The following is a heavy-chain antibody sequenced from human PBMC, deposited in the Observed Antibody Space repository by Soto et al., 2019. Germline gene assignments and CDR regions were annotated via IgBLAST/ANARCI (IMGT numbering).Heavy chain of an antibody. CDR2: ISSSSSYI. Sequence: LRLSCAASGFTFSSYSMNWVRQAPGKGLEWVSSISSSSSYIYYADSVKGRFTISRDNAKNSLYLQVNSLRAEDTAVYYCARGELTASGYYYGMDVWGQGTTVTVSS. D-gene: IGHD3-10*01. CDR3: ARGELTASGYYYGMDV. J-gene: IGHJ6*02. CDR1: GFTFSSYS. V-gene: IGHV3-21*01.